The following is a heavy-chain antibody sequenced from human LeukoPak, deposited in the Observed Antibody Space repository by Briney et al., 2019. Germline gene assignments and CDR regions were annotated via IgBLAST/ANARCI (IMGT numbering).Heavy chain of an antibody. CDR1: GFTLSSYW. J-gene: IGHJ4*02. CDR2: KKTDGSEK. D-gene: IGHD6-13*01. Sequence: GGSLRLSCARSGFTLSSYWISWVRLAPEKGVEWVANKKTDGSEKQYVDSVKGRFTISRDNSKNSVYLQMNSLSVEDTAVYSCANQLIPASATLFEFWGQGTLVTVSS. V-gene: IGHV3-7*03. CDR3: ANQLIPASATLFEF.